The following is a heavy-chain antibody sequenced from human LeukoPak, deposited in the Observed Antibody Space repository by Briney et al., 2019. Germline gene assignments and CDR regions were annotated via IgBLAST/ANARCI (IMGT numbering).Heavy chain of an antibody. CDR2: INHSGST. D-gene: IGHD2-15*01. Sequence: KASETLSLTCAVYGGSFSGYYWSWIRQPPGKGLEWIGEINHSGSTNYNPSLKSRVTISVDTSKNQFSLKLSSVTAADTAVYYCARGSGRAFAMRGGSCYSSPVCWFDPWGQGTLVTVSS. V-gene: IGHV4-34*01. CDR1: GGSFSGYY. CDR3: ARGSGRAFAMRGGSCYSSPVCWFDP. J-gene: IGHJ5*02.